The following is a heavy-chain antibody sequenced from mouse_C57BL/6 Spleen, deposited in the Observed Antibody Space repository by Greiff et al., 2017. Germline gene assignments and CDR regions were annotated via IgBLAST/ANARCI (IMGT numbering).Heavy chain of an antibody. J-gene: IGHJ4*01. CDR3: ARRAFADEYDGYYAMDY. CDR1: GYTFTSYW. CDR2: IDPSDSYT. Sequence: QVQLQQPGAELVMPGASVKLSCKASGYTFTSYWMHWVKQRPGQGLEWIGEIDPSDSYTNYNQKFKGKSTLTVDKSSSTAYMQLSSLTSEDSAVYYCARRAFADEYDGYYAMDYWGQGTSVTVSS. D-gene: IGHD2-4*01. V-gene: IGHV1-69*01.